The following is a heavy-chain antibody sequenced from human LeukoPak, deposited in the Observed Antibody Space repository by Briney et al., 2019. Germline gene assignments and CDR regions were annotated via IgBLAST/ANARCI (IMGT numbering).Heavy chain of an antibody. V-gene: IGHV4-34*01. CDR2: INHSGST. Sequence: SETLSLTYAVYGGSFSGYYWSWIRQPPGKGLEWIGEINHSGSTNYNPSLKSRVTISVDTSKNQFSLKLRSVTAADTAVYYCARDPSGSFFNWFDPWGQGTLVTVSS. CDR1: GGSFSGYY. CDR3: ARDPSGSFFNWFDP. J-gene: IGHJ5*02. D-gene: IGHD1-26*01.